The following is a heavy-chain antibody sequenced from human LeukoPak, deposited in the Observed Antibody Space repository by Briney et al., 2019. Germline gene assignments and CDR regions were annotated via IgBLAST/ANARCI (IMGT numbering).Heavy chain of an antibody. V-gene: IGHV3-23*01. CDR1: GFTFSNFL. D-gene: IGHD2-2*02. CDR2: ISGSGGDT. CDR3: ARGYCTSSSCYNDY. Sequence: QSGGSLRLSCAASGFTFSNFLMTWVRQAPGKGPEWVSAISGSGGDTYYADSVKGRFTISRDNSKNTLYLQMNSLRAEDTAVYSCARGYCTSSSCYNDYWGQGTLVTVSS. J-gene: IGHJ4*02.